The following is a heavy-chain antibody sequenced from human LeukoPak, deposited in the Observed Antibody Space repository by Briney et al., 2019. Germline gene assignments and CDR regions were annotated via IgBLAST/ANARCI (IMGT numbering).Heavy chain of an antibody. CDR3: ASGRGRLGGNAEYYFDY. J-gene: IGHJ4*02. D-gene: IGHD4-23*01. CDR2: IYHSGST. CDR1: GYSISSGYY. V-gene: IGHV4-38-2*02. Sequence: SETLSLTCTVSGYSISSGYYWGWIRQPPGKGLEWIGSIYHSGSTYYNPSLKSRVTISVDTSKNQFSLKLSSLTAADTAVYYCASGRGRLGGNAEYYFDYWGQGTLVTVSS.